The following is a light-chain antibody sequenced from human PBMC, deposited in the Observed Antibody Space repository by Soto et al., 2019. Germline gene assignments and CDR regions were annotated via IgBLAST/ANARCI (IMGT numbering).Light chain of an antibody. CDR1: QSLTSSY. CDR2: GAS. Sequence: EIVLTQSPGTLSLSPGERATLSCRASQSLTSSYLAWYRQKPGQAPSLLIYGASSRATGIPDRFSGSGSGTDFTLTITRLEPEDFAVYYCQQYADSPVTFGQGTKLEIK. CDR3: QQYADSPVT. J-gene: IGKJ2*01. V-gene: IGKV3-20*01.